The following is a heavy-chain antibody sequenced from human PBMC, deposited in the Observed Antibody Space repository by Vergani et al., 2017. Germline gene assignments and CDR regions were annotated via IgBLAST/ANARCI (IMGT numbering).Heavy chain of an antibody. D-gene: IGHD6-19*01. V-gene: IGHV3-33*01. CDR2: IWYDGSNK. CDR3: ARGYGGWPYTYYFDY. J-gene: IGHJ4*02. CDR1: GFTFSSYG. Sequence: QVQLVESGGGVVQPGRSLRLSCAASGFTFSSYGMHWVRQAPGKGLEWVAVIWYDGSNKYYSDSVKGRFTISRDNSKNTRYLQMNSLRAEDTAVYYCARGYGGWPYTYYFDYWGQGTLVTVSS.